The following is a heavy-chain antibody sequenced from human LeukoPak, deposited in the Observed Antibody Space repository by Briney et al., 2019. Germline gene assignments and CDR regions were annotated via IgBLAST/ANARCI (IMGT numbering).Heavy chain of an antibody. D-gene: IGHD3-10*01. CDR1: GFTFSSSA. Sequence: GGSLRLSCAASGFTFSSSAMSWVRQAPGKGLEWVSGISGRDGSTYYADSVKGRFTISRDNSKNTLYLQMNSLRAEDTAVYYCAKDGSGSWGGYWGQGTLVTVSS. V-gene: IGHV3-23*01. J-gene: IGHJ4*02. CDR2: ISGRDGST. CDR3: AKDGSGSWGGY.